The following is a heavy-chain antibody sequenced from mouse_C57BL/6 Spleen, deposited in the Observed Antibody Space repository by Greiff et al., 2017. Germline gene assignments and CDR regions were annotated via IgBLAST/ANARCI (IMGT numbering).Heavy chain of an antibody. D-gene: IGHD1-1*01. V-gene: IGHV1-82*01. J-gene: IGHJ2*01. CDR1: GYAFSSSW. CDR2: IYPGDGDT. Sequence: VMLVESGPELVKPGASVKISCKASGYAFSSSWMNWVKQRPGKGLEWIGRIYPGDGDTNYNGKFKGKATLTADKSSSTAYMQLSSLTSEDSAVYFCARSTTVVATDYWGQGTTLTVSS. CDR3: ARSTTVVATDY.